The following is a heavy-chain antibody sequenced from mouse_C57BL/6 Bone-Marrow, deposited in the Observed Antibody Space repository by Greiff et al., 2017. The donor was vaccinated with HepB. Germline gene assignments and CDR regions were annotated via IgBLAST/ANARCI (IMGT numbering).Heavy chain of an antibody. CDR1: GYNFTSYW. V-gene: IGHV1-69*01. Sequence: QVQLQQPGAELVMPGASVKLSCKASGYNFTSYWMHWVKQRPGQGLEWIGEIDPSDSYTNYNQKFKGKSTLTVDKSSSTAYMQLSSLTSEDSAVYYCARSIDYALNYAMDYWGQGTSVTVSS. D-gene: IGHD2-4*01. CDR2: IDPSDSYT. CDR3: ARSIDYALNYAMDY. J-gene: IGHJ4*01.